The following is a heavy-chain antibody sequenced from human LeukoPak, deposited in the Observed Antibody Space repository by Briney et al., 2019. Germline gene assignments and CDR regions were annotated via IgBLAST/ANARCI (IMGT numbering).Heavy chain of an antibody. V-gene: IGHV2-5*02. CDR2: NYWDDDK. J-gene: IGHJ4*02. Sequence: SGPTLVNPTQTLTLTCTFSGFSLSTTGVGVGRIRQSPGKALEWLAVNYWDDDKSYSPSLKSRLTITKDTSKNQVVLIMTNMDPVDTATYYCAHKGRGSGSYNMWGQGTLVTVSS. CDR3: AHKGRGSGSYNM. D-gene: IGHD3-10*01. CDR1: GFSLSTTGVG.